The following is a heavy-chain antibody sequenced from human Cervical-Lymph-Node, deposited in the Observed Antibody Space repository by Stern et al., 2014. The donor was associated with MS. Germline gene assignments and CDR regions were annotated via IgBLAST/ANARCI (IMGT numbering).Heavy chain of an antibody. CDR2: VYSSGST. CDR1: GGSISSNF. Sequence: VQLEESGPGLLKPSETLSLTCTVSGGSISSNFWSWIRQPPGKGLEWIGSVYSSGSTRYNPSLRSRVTVWIDTSKSHFSLNLNSVTAADTAVYYCAADGVTDFDYWGQGTLVAVSS. CDR3: AADGVTDFDY. D-gene: IGHD2-21*02. J-gene: IGHJ4*02. V-gene: IGHV4-59*13.